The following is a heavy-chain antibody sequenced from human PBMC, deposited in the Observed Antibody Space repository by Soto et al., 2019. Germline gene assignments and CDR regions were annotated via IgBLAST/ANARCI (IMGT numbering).Heavy chain of an antibody. CDR1: GYTFTGYY. Sequence: QVQLVQSGAEVKKPGASVKVSCKASGYTFTGYYMHWVRQAPGQGLEWMGWINPNSGGTNYAQKVQGGVTMTRERCSSRGSRELSRLRSEDTAVYYGATSRGTGGELPHFDYWGQGTLVTGSS. CDR3: ATSRGTGGELPHFDY. V-gene: IGHV1-2*02. D-gene: IGHD1-26*01. CDR2: INPNSGGT. J-gene: IGHJ4*02.